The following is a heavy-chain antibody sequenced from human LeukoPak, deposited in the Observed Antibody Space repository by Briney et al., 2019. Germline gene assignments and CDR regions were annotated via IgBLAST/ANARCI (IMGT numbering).Heavy chain of an antibody. Sequence: GGSLRLSCAASGFTFSNYWMHWVREAPGKGLVWVSRINTDGSSTSYADSVKGRFTISRDNAKNTLYLQMNSLRAEDTAVYYCARDLRYCSSTSCYDPNFDYWGQGTLVTISS. CDR2: INTDGSST. CDR1: GFTFSNYW. J-gene: IGHJ4*02. CDR3: ARDLRYCSSTSCYDPNFDY. D-gene: IGHD2-2*01. V-gene: IGHV3-74*01.